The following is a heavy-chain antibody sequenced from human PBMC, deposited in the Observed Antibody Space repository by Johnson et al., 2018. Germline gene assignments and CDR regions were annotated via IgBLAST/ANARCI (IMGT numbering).Heavy chain of an antibody. J-gene: IGHJ3*02. D-gene: IGHD3-22*01. V-gene: IGHV4-59*01. CDR1: GGSISSYY. CDR3: ARGYYDSSGYDAFDI. Sequence: QVQLQESGPGLVKXSETLSLXCTVSGGSISSYYWSWIRQPPGKGLEWIGYIYYSGSTNYNPSLKSRVTISVDTSKNQFPLKLSSWTAADTAVYYGARGYYDSSGYDAFDIWGQGTMVTVSS. CDR2: IYYSGST.